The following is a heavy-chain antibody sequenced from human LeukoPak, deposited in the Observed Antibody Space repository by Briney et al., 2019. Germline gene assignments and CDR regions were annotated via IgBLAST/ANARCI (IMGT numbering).Heavy chain of an antibody. V-gene: IGHV3-23*01. D-gene: IGHD6-19*01. Sequence: PGGSLRLSCAASGFTFSSYWMHWVRQAPGKGLEWVSVITSGGSTFYAHSVKGRFTISRDNYRNTLYLQMNSLRGDDTAVYYCAKEAADSGWLDYWGQGTLVTVSS. CDR1: GFTFSSYW. J-gene: IGHJ4*02. CDR3: AKEAADSGWLDY. CDR2: ITSGGST.